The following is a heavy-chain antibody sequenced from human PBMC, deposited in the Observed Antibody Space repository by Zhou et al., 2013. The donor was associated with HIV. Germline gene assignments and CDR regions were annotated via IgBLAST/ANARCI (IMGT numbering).Heavy chain of an antibody. Sequence: QGQLVQSGAEVKKPGSSLKVSCQASGGSFGRDVLSWVRQAPGQGLEWMGRIIPIFGTTNYAQKFQDRVTSNADESTSTVYMEMTSLRSDDTAVYYCARGPILRYFDSWGQGTLVTVSS. CDR2: IIPIFGTT. CDR3: ARGPILRYFDS. J-gene: IGHJ4*02. D-gene: IGHD3-9*01. CDR1: GGSFGRDV. V-gene: IGHV1-69*12.